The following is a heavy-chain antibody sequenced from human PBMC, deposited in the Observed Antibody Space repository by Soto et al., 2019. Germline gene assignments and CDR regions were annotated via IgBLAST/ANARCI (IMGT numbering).Heavy chain of an antibody. V-gene: IGHV4-59*08. CDR1: GGSISSYY. D-gene: IGHD6-6*01. J-gene: IGHJ5*02. CDR2: IYYSGST. Sequence: SETLSLTCTVSGGSISSYYWSWIRQPPGKGLEWIGYIYYSGSTNYNPSLKSRVTISVDTSKNQFSLKLSSVTAADTAVYYCARQAEKSKVAARPLWFDPWGQGTLVTVSS. CDR3: ARQAEKSKVAARPLWFDP.